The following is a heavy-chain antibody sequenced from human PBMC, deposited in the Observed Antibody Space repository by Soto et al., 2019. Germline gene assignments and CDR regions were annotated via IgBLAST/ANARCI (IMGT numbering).Heavy chain of an antibody. CDR3: GKCFKWERVDS. CDR2: IYGGGRT. D-gene: IGHD1-26*01. CDR1: GFTVSNTY. V-gene: IGHV3-53*01. J-gene: IGHJ4*02. Sequence: GGSLRLSCEASGFTVSNTYMSWIRQAPGRGLEWVSIIYGGGRTYYTDSVKGRFTTSKDNSRNTVYLQMNSLRAEDTALYYCGKCFKWERVDSSGQGTLVTVSS.